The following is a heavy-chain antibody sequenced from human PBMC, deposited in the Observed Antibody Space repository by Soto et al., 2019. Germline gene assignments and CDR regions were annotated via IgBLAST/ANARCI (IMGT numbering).Heavy chain of an antibody. CDR1: GFTFSSYA. J-gene: IGHJ3*02. V-gene: IGHV3-23*01. Sequence: GGSLRLSCAASGFTFSSYAMSWVRQAPGKGLEWVSAISGSGGSTYYADSVKGRFTISRDNSKNTLYLQMNSLRAEDTAVYYCAKDLLYYDFWSGYLDAFDIWGQGTMVTVSS. CDR2: ISGSGGST. CDR3: AKDLLYYDFWSGYLDAFDI. D-gene: IGHD3-3*01.